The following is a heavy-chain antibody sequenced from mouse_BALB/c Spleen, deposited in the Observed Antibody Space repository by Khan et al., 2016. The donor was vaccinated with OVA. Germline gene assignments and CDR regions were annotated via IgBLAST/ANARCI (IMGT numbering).Heavy chain of an antibody. V-gene: IGHV1-26*01. CDR1: GYSFTLYY. J-gene: IGHJ3*01. CDR3: VRRYDFFVY. D-gene: IGHD2-14*01. Sequence: EVQLQESGPDLVKPGASVNISCKASGYSFTLYYMHWVRQSHGKSLECIGRVNPNNGGTSYNQKFKGKAILTVDKSSTTAYMELRSLTSEDSAVYYCVRRYDFFVYWGQGTLVTVSA. CDR2: VNPNNGGT.